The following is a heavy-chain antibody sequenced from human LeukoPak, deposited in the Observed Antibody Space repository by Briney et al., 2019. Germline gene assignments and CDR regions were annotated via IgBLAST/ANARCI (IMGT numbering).Heavy chain of an antibody. Sequence: PSETLSLTCAVYGESLSRYYWTWIRQPPGKGLEWIGEINHRGDTNYNPSLKSRVTISVDTSKNQFSLKVRSVTAADTGVYYCARLGYCSATTCTGHLDVWGQGTLATVSS. CDR1: GESLSRYY. J-gene: IGHJ4*02. CDR3: ARLGYCSATTCTGHLDV. V-gene: IGHV4-34*01. CDR2: INHRGDT. D-gene: IGHD2-2*01.